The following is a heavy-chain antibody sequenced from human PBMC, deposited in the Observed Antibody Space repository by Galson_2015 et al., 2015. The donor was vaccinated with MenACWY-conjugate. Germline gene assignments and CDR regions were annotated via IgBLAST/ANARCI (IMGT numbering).Heavy chain of an antibody. J-gene: IGHJ4*02. V-gene: IGHV3-23*01. CDR1: GFTFSNYA. CDR2: ISTSGGST. Sequence: SLRLSCAASGFTFSNYAMHWVRQAPGKGLEWVSTISTSGGSTYYTDSVKGRFTISRDNSKNTLYLQMNSLRGEDTAVYYCAQPSGDYASYFDPWGQGTLVTVSS. D-gene: IGHD4-17*01. CDR3: AQPSGDYASYFDP.